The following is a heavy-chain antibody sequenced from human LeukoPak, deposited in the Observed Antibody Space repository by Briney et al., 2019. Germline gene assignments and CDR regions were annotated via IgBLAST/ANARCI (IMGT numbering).Heavy chain of an antibody. J-gene: IGHJ4*02. CDR3: ARGRYYYDSSGYYSDY. V-gene: IGHV4-38-2*01. D-gene: IGHD3-22*01. CDR1: GYSISSGYY. Sequence: PSETLSLTRAVSGYSISSGYYRGWIRQPPGKGLEWIGEINHSGSTNYNPSLKSRVTISVDTSKNQFSLKLSSVTAADTAVYYWARGRYYYDSSGYYSDYWGQGTLVTVSS. CDR2: INHSGST.